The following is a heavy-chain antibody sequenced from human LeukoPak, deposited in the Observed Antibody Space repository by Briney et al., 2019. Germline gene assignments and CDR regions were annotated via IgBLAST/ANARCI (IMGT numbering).Heavy chain of an antibody. CDR1: GGSICSYY. J-gene: IGHJ4*02. V-gene: IGHV4-59*01. Sequence: PLETLSLTCTVSGGSICSYYWSWIRQPPGKGLEWIWYIYYSGSTNYNPSLTSRVSISVDTSKNQFSLKLSSVTAADTAVYYCARAAPTYCGGDCYFGDYFDYWGQGTLVTVSS. CDR3: ARAAPTYCGGDCYFGDYFDY. CDR2: IYYSGST. D-gene: IGHD2-21*02.